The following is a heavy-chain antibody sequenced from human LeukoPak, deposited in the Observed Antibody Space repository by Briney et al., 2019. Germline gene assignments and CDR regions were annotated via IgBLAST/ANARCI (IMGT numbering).Heavy chain of an antibody. CDR3: ARPQDIVVVVAAREGDDAFDI. CDR1: GYSFTSYW. Sequence: GESLKISCKGSGYSFTSYWISWVRQMPGKGLEWMGRIDPSDSYTNYSPSFQGHVTISADKSISTAYLQWSSLKASDTAMYYCARPQDIVVVVAAREGDDAFDIWGQGTMVIVSS. D-gene: IGHD2-15*01. CDR2: IDPSDSYT. V-gene: IGHV5-10-1*01. J-gene: IGHJ3*02.